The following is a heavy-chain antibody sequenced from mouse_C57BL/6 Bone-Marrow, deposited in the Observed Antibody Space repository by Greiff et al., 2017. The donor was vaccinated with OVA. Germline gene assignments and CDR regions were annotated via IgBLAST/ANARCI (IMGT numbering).Heavy chain of an antibody. D-gene: IGHD1-1*01. CDR3: ARKSRGGLYYAMDY. CDR1: GYTFTSYW. V-gene: IGHV1-64*01. Sequence: VQLQQSGAELVKPGASVKLSCKASGYTFTSYWMHWVKQRPGQGLEWIGMIHPNSGSTNYNEKFKSKATLTVDKSSSTAYMQLSSLTSEDSAVYYWARKSRGGLYYAMDYWGQGTSVTVSS. CDR2: IHPNSGST. J-gene: IGHJ4*01.